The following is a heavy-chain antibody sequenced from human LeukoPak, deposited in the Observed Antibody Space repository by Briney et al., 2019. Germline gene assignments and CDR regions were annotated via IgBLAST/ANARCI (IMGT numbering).Heavy chain of an antibody. CDR2: INHSGST. D-gene: IGHD2-15*01. V-gene: IGHV4-34*01. CDR1: GGSFSGYY. CDR3: ARQWYCSGGSCYRHFDY. Sequence: SETLSLTCAVYGGSFSGYYWSWIRQPPGKGLEWIGEINHSGSTNYNPSLKSRVTISVDTSKNQFSLKLSSVTAADTAVYYCARQWYCSGGSCYRHFDYWGQGTLVTVSS. J-gene: IGHJ4*02.